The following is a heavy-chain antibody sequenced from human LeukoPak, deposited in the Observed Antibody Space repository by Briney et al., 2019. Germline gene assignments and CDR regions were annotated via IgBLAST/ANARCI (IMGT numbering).Heavy chain of an antibody. Sequence: GGSLRLSCAASGFTFSSYGMHWVRQAPGKGLEWVAVIWYDGSNKYYADSVKGRFTISRDNSKNTLYLQMNSLRAEDTAVYYCARMGIAAAGRFDYWGQGTLVTVSS. J-gene: IGHJ4*02. CDR1: GFTFSSYG. V-gene: IGHV3-33*08. D-gene: IGHD6-13*01. CDR2: IWYDGSNK. CDR3: ARMGIAAAGRFDY.